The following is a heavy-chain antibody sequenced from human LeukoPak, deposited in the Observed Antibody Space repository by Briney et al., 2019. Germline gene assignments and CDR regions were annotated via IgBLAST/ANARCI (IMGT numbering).Heavy chain of an antibody. CDR2: IKSKTYGGTT. V-gene: IGHV3-15*07. J-gene: IGHJ3*02. D-gene: IGHD5-18*01. CDR3: TTEGYGDAFDI. Sequence: GGSLRLSCAASGFTFSNAWMNWVRQAPGKGLEWVGRIKSKTYGGTTDYAAPVRGRFTISRDDSKKTLYLQMSSLKTEDTAVYYCTTEGYGDAFDIWGQGTMVTVSS. CDR1: GFTFSNAW.